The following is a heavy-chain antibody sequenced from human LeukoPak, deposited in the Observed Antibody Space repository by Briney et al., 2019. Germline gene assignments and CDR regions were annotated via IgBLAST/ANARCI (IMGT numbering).Heavy chain of an antibody. D-gene: IGHD6-13*01. Sequence: SGTVSLICGVSGGSINITNGWSWVRQPPGKGLDWSGENHHTGGTHYNPSLKSRVTISLEKSKNQFSVKLSSVTAADTVVYYCAREHIAADTRDAFDIWGQGTMVTVSS. J-gene: IGHJ3*02. CDR3: AREHIAADTRDAFDI. CDR1: GGSINITNG. V-gene: IGHV4-4*02. CDR2: NHHTGGT.